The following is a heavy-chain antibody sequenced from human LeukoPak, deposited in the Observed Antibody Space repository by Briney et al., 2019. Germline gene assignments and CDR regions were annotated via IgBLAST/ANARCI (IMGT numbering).Heavy chain of an antibody. CDR1: GYTFSGTGWY. V-gene: IGHV1-2*02. J-gene: IGHJ4*02. CDR2: IYPYTGAT. D-gene: IGHD3-10*01. CDR3: ARDGPAQMVDFDY. Sequence: ASVKVSCKASGYTFSGTGWYLYWLRQAPGRGLECMGWIYPYTGATHYAQKFQGRVAMTRDTSISTAYIELSRLRPDDTAVYYCARDGPAQMVDFDYWGQGTLVTVSS.